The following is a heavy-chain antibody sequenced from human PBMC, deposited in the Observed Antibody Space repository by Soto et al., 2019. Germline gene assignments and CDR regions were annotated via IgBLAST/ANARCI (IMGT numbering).Heavy chain of an antibody. J-gene: IGHJ4*02. Sequence: GGSLRLSCAASGFTFSSYSMSWVRQAPGKGLEWVSGFRSSGDDGTTYYADSVKGRFTISRDNSKNTLFLQMDNLRAEDTAIYYCAKKVNSGPGSQYFDYWGQGTLVTVSS. CDR2: FRSSGDDGTT. CDR1: GFTFSSYS. CDR3: AKKVNSGPGSQYFDY. D-gene: IGHD3-10*01. V-gene: IGHV3-23*01.